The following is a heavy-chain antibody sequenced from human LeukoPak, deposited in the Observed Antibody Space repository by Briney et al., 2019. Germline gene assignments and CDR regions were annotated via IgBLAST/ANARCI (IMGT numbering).Heavy chain of an antibody. D-gene: IGHD2-15*01. J-gene: IGHJ4*02. CDR2: MNPNSGNT. CDR3: ARGRGIGDIIDY. CDR1: GYTFTSYD. Sequence: ASVKVSCKASGYTFTSYDINWVRQATGQGLEWMGWMNPNSGNTGYAQKFQGRVTITRDTSASTAYMELSSLRSEDTAVYYCARGRGIGDIIDYWGQGTLVTVSS. V-gene: IGHV1-8*01.